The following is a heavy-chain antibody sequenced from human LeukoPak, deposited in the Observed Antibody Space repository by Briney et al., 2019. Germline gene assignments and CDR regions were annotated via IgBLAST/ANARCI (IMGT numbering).Heavy chain of an antibody. CDR2: ISHSGST. Sequence: PSETLSLTCAVYGGSFSDYYWGWIRQPPGKGLEWIGEISHSGSTNYNPSLKSRINMSVDTSKNQFSLKLSSVTAADTAVYFCARIPPPGATAYGVVDYWGQGTLVTVSS. CDR1: GGSFSDYY. J-gene: IGHJ4*02. CDR3: ARIPPPGATAYGVVDY. D-gene: IGHD3-16*01. V-gene: IGHV4-34*01.